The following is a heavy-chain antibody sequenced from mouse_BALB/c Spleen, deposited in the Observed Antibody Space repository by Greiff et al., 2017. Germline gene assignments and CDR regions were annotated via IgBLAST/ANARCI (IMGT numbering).Heavy chain of an antibody. J-gene: IGHJ3*01. D-gene: IGHD2-14*01. Sequence: VQLQQSGAELAKPGASVKMSCKASGYTFTSYWMHWVKQRPGQGLEWIGYINPSTGYTEYNQKFKDKATLTADKSSSTAYMQLSSLTSEDSAVYYCARGDYYRYDWFAYWGQGTLVTVSA. CDR2: INPSTGYT. CDR1: GYTFTSYW. V-gene: IGHV1-7*01. CDR3: ARGDYYRYDWFAY.